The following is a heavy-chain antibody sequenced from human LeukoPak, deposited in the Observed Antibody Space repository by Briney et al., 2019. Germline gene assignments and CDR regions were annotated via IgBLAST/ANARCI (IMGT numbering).Heavy chain of an antibody. V-gene: IGHV3-74*01. CDR1: GFTFSSYW. D-gene: IGHD3-22*01. Sequence: GGSLRLSCAASGFTFSSYWMHWVRQAPGKGLVWVSRINGDGSSTSYADSVKGRFTISRDNAKNSLYLQMNSLRAEDTAVYYCANSRYDSSGYYGIIGYWGQGTLVTVSS. J-gene: IGHJ4*02. CDR3: ANSRYDSSGYYGIIGY. CDR2: INGDGSST.